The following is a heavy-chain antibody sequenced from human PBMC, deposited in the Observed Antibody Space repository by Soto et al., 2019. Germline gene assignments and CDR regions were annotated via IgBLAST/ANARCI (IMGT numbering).Heavy chain of an antibody. CDR1: GFTFDSYA. Sequence: EVKLLESGGGLAQPGGSLRLSCVGSGFTFDSYAISWVRQAPGERLQWIAAISGSADGTDYAHSVRGRFTISSDNAKKMVPLQVAGLRVEVTAVYLCAKDTVGGCSFWGGYYSDGLDVWGQGTLVTV. CDR3: AKDTVGGCSFWGGYYSDGLDV. D-gene: IGHD3-3*01. J-gene: IGHJ3*01. CDR2: ISGSADGT. V-gene: IGHV3-23*01.